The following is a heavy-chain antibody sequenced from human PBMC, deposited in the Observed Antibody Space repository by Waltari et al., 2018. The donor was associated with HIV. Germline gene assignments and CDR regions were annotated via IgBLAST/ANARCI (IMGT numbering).Heavy chain of an antibody. CDR3: VKDSGRAADVFDL. CDR2: IRGGGET. Sequence: QLLQSGGGLVEPGGSLRLSCAASGFIFYAFAMDWVRQAPGKGLEWVSAIRGGGETFYADSVKGRFTISRDNSKNTLYLQMNSLRADDAAVYYCVKDSGRAADVFDLWGQGTMVTVSS. J-gene: IGHJ3*01. CDR1: GFIFYAFA. V-gene: IGHV3-23*01. D-gene: IGHD3-10*01.